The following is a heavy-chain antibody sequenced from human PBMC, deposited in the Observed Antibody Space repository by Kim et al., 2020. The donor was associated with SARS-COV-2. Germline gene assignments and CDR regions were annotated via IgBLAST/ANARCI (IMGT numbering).Heavy chain of an antibody. CDR2: ISDSGGST. D-gene: IGHD2-15*01. CDR3: AKALVGKAPDPYYFDY. CDR1: GFTFSSYA. V-gene: IGHV3-23*01. J-gene: IGHJ4*02. Sequence: GGSLRLSCAASGFTFSSYAMSWVRQAPGKGLEWVSAISDSGGSTYYADSVKGRFTISRDNSKNTLYLQMNSLRAEDTAVYYCAKALVGKAPDPYYFDYWGQGTLVTVSS.